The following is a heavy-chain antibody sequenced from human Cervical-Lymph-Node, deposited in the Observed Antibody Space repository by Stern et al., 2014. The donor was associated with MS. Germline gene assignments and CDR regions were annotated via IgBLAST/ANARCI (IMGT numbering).Heavy chain of an antibody. CDR1: GYSFTSYW. CDR2: IYPGDSDS. D-gene: IGHD6-13*01. J-gene: IGHJ3*02. CDR3: ARVIADAFDI. V-gene: IGHV5-51*03. Sequence: VQLVESGAEVKKSGESLKISCKGSGYSFTSYWLGWGRQRPGKGLEWMGVIYPGDSDSRYSPSFEGQISFSADKSIDAASLQWSSLKASDTAMYYCARVIADAFDIWGQGTMVTVSS.